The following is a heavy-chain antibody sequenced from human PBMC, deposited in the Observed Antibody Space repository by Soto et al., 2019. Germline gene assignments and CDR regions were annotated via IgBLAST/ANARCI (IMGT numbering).Heavy chain of an antibody. CDR2: INPSGGST. D-gene: IGHD3-22*01. Sequence: QVQLVQSGAEVKKPGASVKVSCKASGYTFTSYYMHWVRQAPGQGLEWMGIINPSGGSTSYAQKFKGRVTMTRDTPTSTVYMELSSLRSEDTAVYYCARPRDYYDSSGYYLDWYFDLWGRGTLVTVSS. CDR3: ARPRDYYDSSGYYLDWYFDL. V-gene: IGHV1-46*01. CDR1: GYTFTSYY. J-gene: IGHJ2*01.